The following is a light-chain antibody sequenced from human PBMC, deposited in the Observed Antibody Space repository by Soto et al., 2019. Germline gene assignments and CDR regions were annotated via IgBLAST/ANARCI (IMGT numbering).Light chain of an antibody. CDR3: SSYTSSSRV. Sequence: QSVLTQPASVSGSPGQSITISCTGTSSDVGGYNYVSWYQQHPGKAPKLMIYGVSNRPSGVSNRFPGSKSGNTASLTISGLQAEDEADYYCSSYTSSSRVFGTGTKVTVL. CDR2: GVS. J-gene: IGLJ1*01. CDR1: SSDVGGYNY. V-gene: IGLV2-14*01.